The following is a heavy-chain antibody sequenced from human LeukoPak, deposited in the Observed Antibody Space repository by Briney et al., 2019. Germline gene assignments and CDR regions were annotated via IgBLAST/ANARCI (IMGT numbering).Heavy chain of an antibody. CDR3: AKHDSSSYY. CDR2: IRSDGSDK. V-gene: IGHV3-30*02. Sequence: GGSLRLSCAASGFTFSSYAMSWVRQAPGKGLEWVAFIRSDGSDKYYAGSVKGRFTISRDNSKNTLYLQMNSLRAEDTAVYYCAKHDSSSYYWGQGTLVTVSS. D-gene: IGHD3-22*01. J-gene: IGHJ4*02. CDR1: GFTFSSYA.